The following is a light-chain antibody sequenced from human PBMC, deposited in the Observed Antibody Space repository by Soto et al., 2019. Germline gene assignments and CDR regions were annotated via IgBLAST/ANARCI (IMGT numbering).Light chain of an antibody. CDR2: QDT. CDR3: QAWDITTVV. CDR1: KLGDKY. J-gene: IGLJ2*01. V-gene: IGLV3-1*01. Sequence: SYELTQPPSVSVSPGQTATITYSGDKLGDKYAYWYQQKPGQSPVLVIYQDTKRPSAIPERFSGSNSGNTATLTISGTQAMDEADYFCQAWDITTVVFGGGTKVTVL.